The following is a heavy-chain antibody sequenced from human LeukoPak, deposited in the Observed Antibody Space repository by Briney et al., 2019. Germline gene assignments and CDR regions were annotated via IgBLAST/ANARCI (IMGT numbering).Heavy chain of an antibody. Sequence: PSETLSLTCTVSGGSISSYYWILIRQPPGKGLDGIGYIYYSVSTNYNPSLKSRVTISVDTSKNQFSLKLSSVTAADTAVYYCARVPVRGLRFGALDYYYYGMDVWGQGTTVTVSS. J-gene: IGHJ6*02. D-gene: IGHD3-10*01. CDR3: ARVPVRGLRFGALDYYYYGMDV. CDR2: IYYSVST. CDR1: GGSISSYY. V-gene: IGHV4-59*01.